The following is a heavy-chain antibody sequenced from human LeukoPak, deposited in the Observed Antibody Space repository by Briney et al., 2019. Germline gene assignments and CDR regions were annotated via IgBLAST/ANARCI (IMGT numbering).Heavy chain of an antibody. Sequence: PGGSLRLSCAASGFTFSSYSMNWVRQAPGKGLEWVSFVSTSSNYIYYADSVKGRFTISRDNVKNSLYLQMNSLRAEDTAVYYCARDGHQLLTGEDAFDIWGQGTMVTVSS. J-gene: IGHJ3*02. CDR2: VSTSSNYI. CDR3: ARDGHQLLTGEDAFDI. V-gene: IGHV3-21*01. D-gene: IGHD2-2*01. CDR1: GFTFSSYS.